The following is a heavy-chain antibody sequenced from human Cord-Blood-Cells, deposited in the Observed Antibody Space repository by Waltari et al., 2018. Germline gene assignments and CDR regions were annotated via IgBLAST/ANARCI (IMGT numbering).Heavy chain of an antibody. Sequence: QLQLQESGPGLVKPSETLSLTCTVSGGSISSSSYYWGWIRQPPGNELEWIGSIYYSGSTYYNPSLKSRVTISVDTSKNQFSLKLSSVTAADTAVYYCARRRDAFDIWGQGTMVTVSS. CDR3: ARRRDAFDI. CDR2: IYYSGST. V-gene: IGHV4-39*01. CDR1: GGSISSSSYY. J-gene: IGHJ3*02.